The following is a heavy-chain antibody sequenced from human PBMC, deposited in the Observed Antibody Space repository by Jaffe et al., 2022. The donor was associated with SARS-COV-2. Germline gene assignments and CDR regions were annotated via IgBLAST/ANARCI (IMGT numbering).Heavy chain of an antibody. V-gene: IGHV4-38-2*02. CDR3: ARIASTVVSSPSPREYFQH. Sequence: QVQLQESGPGLVTPSETLSLTCTVSGYSISSGYYWAWIRQPPGKGLEWIGNIFNSGRTCYNPSLKSRVTISVDTSKNQFSLKMNSLTVADTAVYYCARIASTVVSSPSPREYFQHWGQGALVIVSS. CDR1: GYSISSGYY. J-gene: IGHJ1*01. D-gene: IGHD2-21*01. CDR2: IFNSGRT.